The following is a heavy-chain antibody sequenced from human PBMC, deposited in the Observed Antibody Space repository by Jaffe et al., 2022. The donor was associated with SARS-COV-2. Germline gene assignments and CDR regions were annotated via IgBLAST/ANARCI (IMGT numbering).Heavy chain of an antibody. CDR2: MFIRGGT. V-gene: IGHV4-61*02. CDR3: AREGDYIDYVDY. CDR1: GGSISSGSSY. J-gene: IGHJ4*02. Sequence: QVHLQESGPGLVKPSQTLSLTCTVSGGSISSGSSYWSWIRQPAGERLEWIGRMFIRGGTDYNPSLESRVTISADTSRNQFSLKIYDVTAADTAVYYCAREGDYIDYVDYWGQGVLVTVSS. D-gene: IGHD4-4*01.